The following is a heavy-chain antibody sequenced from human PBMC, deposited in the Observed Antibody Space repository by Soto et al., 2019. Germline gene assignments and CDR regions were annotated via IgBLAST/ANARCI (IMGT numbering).Heavy chain of an antibody. J-gene: IGHJ4*02. D-gene: IGHD1-26*01. CDR1: GFTFSSYG. CDR2: ISYDGSNK. V-gene: IGHV3-30*18. CDR3: AKDRGSLYYFDY. Sequence: QVQLVESGGGVVQPGRSLRLSCAASGFTFSSYGMHWVRQAPGKGLEWVAVISYDGSNKYYADSVKGRFTISRDNSKNTLYLQMNSLKAEDTAVYYCAKDRGSLYYFDYWGQGTLVTVSS.